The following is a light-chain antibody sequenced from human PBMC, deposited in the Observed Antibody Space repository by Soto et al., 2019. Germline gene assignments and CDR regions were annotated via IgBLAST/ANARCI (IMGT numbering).Light chain of an antibody. J-gene: IGKJ4*01. V-gene: IGKV1-6*01. Sequence: AIQMTQSPSSLSASVGDRVTITCRASQGIRDDLGWSQQKPGKAPRLLIYSASTLQSGVPSRFSGSGFGTDFTLTISSLQPEDFATYYCLQENSYPLTFGGGTKVEIK. CDR2: SAS. CDR1: QGIRDD. CDR3: LQENSYPLT.